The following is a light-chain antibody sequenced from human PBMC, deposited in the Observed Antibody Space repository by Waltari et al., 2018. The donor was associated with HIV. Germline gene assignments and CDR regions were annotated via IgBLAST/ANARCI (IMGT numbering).Light chain of an antibody. J-gene: IGKJ2*01. CDR2: KAS. Sequence: DIQMTQSPPTQSASVGDRVTITCRASQSISTWLAWFQQKPGEAPKMLIYKASTLDTGVPSRFIGSGSGTEFTLTISSLLPDDFATYYCQQYDNYPHTFGQGTKLE. CDR1: QSISTW. V-gene: IGKV1-5*03. CDR3: QQYDNYPHT.